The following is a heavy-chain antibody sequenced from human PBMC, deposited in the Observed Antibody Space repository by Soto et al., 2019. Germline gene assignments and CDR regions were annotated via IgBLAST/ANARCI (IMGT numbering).Heavy chain of an antibody. V-gene: IGHV3-23*01. Sequence: GGSLRLSCAASGFTFSSYAMSWVRQAPGKGLEWVSAISGSGGSTYYADSVKGRFTISRDNSKNTLYLQMNSLRAEDTAVYYCAKDFDRDGWEPPLLYYYGMDVWGQGTTVTVSS. CDR2: ISGSGGST. CDR1: GFTFSSYA. J-gene: IGHJ6*02. D-gene: IGHD1-26*01. CDR3: AKDFDRDGWEPPLLYYYGMDV.